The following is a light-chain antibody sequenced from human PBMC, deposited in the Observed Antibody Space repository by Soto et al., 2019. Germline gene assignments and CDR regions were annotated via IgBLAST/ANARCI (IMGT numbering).Light chain of an antibody. Sequence: QSVLTQPPSVSGAPGQRVTISCTGSASNLGAKYAVHWYQHLPGTAPKLLIYDNIHRPSGVPDRFSDSKSDTSASLAITGLQAEDEADYYCQSYDTTLSGLVFGGGTKLTVL. CDR1: ASNLGAKYA. V-gene: IGLV1-40*01. J-gene: IGLJ3*02. CDR3: QSYDTTLSGLV. CDR2: DNI.